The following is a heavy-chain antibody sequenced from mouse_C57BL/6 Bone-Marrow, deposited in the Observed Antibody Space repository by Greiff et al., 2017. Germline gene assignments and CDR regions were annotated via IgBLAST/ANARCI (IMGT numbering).Heavy chain of an antibody. CDR3: ARGGYDAWFAY. CDR2: IYPGDGDT. J-gene: IGHJ3*01. D-gene: IGHD2-2*01. CDR1: DYAFSSSW. Sequence: VQLQESGPELVKPGASVKISCKASDYAFSSSWMNWVKQRPGKGLEWIGRIYPGDGDTNYNGKFKGKATLTADKSSSTAYMQLSSLTSEDSAVYCCARGGYDAWFAYWGQGTLVTVSA. V-gene: IGHV1-82*01.